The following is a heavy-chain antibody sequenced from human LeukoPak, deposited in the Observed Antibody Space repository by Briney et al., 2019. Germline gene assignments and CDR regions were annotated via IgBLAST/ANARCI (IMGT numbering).Heavy chain of an antibody. Sequence: PSETLSLTCSVYGESLSGYSCSWIRQPPGKGLEWIGEVDHSGSTNYNPSLKSRITVSVEMSKNQFSLNLNSVTAADTAVYYCARGRGNEYGDYDCWGQGTLVTVSS. CDR1: GESLSGYS. CDR2: VDHSGST. D-gene: IGHD4-17*01. V-gene: IGHV4-34*01. CDR3: ARGRGNEYGDYDC. J-gene: IGHJ4*02.